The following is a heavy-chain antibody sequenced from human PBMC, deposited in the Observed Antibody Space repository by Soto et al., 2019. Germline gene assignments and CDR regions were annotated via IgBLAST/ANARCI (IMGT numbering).Heavy chain of an antibody. V-gene: IGHV3-30*03. J-gene: IGHJ6*02. CDR1: GFTFSSYA. D-gene: IGHD2-2*01. CDR3: AVGYCSSTSCYAPRLYYYGMDV. CDR2: ISYDGYNK. Sequence: GGSLRLSCAASGFTFSSYAMHWVRQAPGKGLEWVAVISYDGYNKYYADSVKGRFTISRDNSKNTLYLQMNSLRAEDTAVYYCAVGYCSSTSCYAPRLYYYGMDVWGQGTTVTVSS.